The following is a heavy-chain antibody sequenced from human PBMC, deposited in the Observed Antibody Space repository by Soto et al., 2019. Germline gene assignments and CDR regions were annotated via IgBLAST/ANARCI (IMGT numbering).Heavy chain of an antibody. CDR1: GASMTNYY. J-gene: IGHJ4*02. D-gene: IGHD3-16*01. CDR3: VRSGHSFGGVV. CDR2: MFYTGRS. Sequence: LSETLSLTTSVSGASMTNYYGSWVRQSPGKGLEWIGYMFYTGRSNYNPSLKSRVAISIDTSKNQIYLNLRSVTAADTAVYYCVRSGHSFGGVVWGQGTLVTVSS. V-gene: IGHV4-59*13.